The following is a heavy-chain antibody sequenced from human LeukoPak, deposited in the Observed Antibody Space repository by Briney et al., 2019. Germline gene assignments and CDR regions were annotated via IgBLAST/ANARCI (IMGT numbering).Heavy chain of an antibody. J-gene: IGHJ4*02. CDR1: GYTFTGYY. V-gene: IGHV1-2*06. Sequence: ASVKVSCKASGYTFTGYYMHWVRQAPGQGLEWMGRINPNSGGTNYAQKFQGRVTMTRDTSIRTAYMELSRLRSDDTAVYYCARGPFIVVVTDRFDYWGQGTLVTVSS. CDR3: ARGPFIVVVTDRFDY. CDR2: INPNSGGT. D-gene: IGHD2-21*02.